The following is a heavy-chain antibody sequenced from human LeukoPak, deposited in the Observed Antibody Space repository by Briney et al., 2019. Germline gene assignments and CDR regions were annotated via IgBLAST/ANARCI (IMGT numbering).Heavy chain of an antibody. D-gene: IGHD6-19*01. CDR2: LNAANGNS. Sequence: ASVTVSCKASGYTLTSFAMHWVRQAPGQRLEWMGRLNAANGNSQYSQKFQDRVTITSDSSANTAHMEFSSLRSEDSAVYYCARDGKHIAVPGVRYPMDVWGQGTTVTVS. V-gene: IGHV1-3*01. CDR1: GYTLTSFA. CDR3: ARDGKHIAVPGVRYPMDV. J-gene: IGHJ6*02.